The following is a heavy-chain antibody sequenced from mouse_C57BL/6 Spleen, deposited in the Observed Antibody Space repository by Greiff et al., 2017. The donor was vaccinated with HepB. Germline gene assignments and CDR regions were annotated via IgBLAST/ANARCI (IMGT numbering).Heavy chain of an antibody. CDR1: GYTFTDYY. CDR3: ATFYRDY. Sequence: VQLQQSGPELVKPGASVKISCKASGYTFTDYYMNWVKQSHGKSLEWIGDINPNNGGTSYNQKFKGKATLTVDKSSSTAYMELRSLTSEDSAVYYCATFYRDYWGQGTTLTVSS. J-gene: IGHJ2*01. CDR2: INPNNGGT. V-gene: IGHV1-26*01.